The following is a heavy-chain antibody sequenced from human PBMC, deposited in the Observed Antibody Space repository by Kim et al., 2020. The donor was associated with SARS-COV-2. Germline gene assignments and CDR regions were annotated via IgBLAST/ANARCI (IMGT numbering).Heavy chain of an antibody. CDR1: GGSISSGGYY. Sequence: SETLSLSCTVSGGSISSGGYYWSWIRQHPGKGLEWIGYIYYSGSTYYNPSLKSRVTISVDTSKNQFSLKLSSVTAADTAVYYCARVSYCSSTSCYATGPYYGMDVWGQGTTVTVSS. CDR2: IYYSGST. CDR3: ARVSYCSSTSCYATGPYYGMDV. V-gene: IGHV4-31*03. J-gene: IGHJ6*02. D-gene: IGHD2-2*01.